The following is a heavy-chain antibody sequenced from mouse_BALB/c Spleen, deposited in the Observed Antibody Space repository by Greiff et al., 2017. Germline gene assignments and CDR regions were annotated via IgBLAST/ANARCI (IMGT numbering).Heavy chain of an antibody. CDR2: INPYNDGT. CDR3: AGGYDEDYYAMDY. D-gene: IGHD2-2*01. J-gene: IGHJ4*01. V-gene: IGHV1-14*01. CDR1: GYTFTSYV. Sequence: EVQLQQSGPELVKPGASVKMSCKASGYTFTSYVMHWVKQKPGQGLEWIGYINPYNDGTKYNEKFKGKATLTSDKSSSTAYMELSSLTSEDSAVYYCAGGYDEDYYAMDYWGQGTSVTVSS.